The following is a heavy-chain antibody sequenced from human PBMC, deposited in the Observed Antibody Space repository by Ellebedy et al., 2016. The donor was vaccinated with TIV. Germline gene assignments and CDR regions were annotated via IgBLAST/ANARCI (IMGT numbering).Heavy chain of an antibody. V-gene: IGHV5-10-1*01. CDR1: GYSFTSYW. CDR3: ARHEREDTAMVE. D-gene: IGHD5-18*01. Sequence: GESLKISCKGSGYSFTSYWISWVRQMPGKGLEWMGRIDPSDSYTNYSPSFQGHVTISADKSISTAYLQWSSLKASDTAMYYCARHEREDTAMVEWGQGTLVTVSS. CDR2: IDPSDSYT. J-gene: IGHJ4*02.